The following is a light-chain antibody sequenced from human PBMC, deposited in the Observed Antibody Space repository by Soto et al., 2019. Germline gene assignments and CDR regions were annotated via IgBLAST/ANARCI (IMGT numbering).Light chain of an antibody. CDR2: EVS. J-gene: IGLJ2*01. V-gene: IGLV2-8*01. Sequence: QSALTQPPSASGSPGQSVTISCTGTSSDVGGYNYVSWYQQHPGKAPKVMIYEVSKRPSGVPYRFSGSKSGNTASLTVSGLQAEDEADYYCSSYAGSNLVFGGGTKLTVL. CDR3: SSYAGSNLV. CDR1: SSDVGGYNY.